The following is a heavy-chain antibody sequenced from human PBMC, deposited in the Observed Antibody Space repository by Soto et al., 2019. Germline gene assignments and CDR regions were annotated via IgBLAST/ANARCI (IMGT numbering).Heavy chain of an antibody. CDR1: GFTFSSYA. CDR3: AKGRYYYDSSGLSADAFDI. D-gene: IGHD3-22*01. Sequence: PGGSLRLSCAASGFTFSSYAMSWVRQAPGKGLEWVSAISGSGGSTYYADSVKGRFTISRDNSKNTLYLQMNSLRAEDTAVYYCAKGRYYYDSSGLSADAFDIWGQGTMVTVSS. CDR2: ISGSGGST. V-gene: IGHV3-23*01. J-gene: IGHJ3*02.